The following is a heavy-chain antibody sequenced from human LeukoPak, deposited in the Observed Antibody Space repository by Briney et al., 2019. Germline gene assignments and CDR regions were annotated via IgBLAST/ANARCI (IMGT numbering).Heavy chain of an antibody. Sequence: PSETLSLTCTVSGDSISNNYWSWIRQPPGMGLEWIDYMSYSGNSNYNPSLKSRVTISVDSSKNQFSLNLSSVTAADTAVYYCARRACSGISCPNDYWGQGTLVTVST. CDR3: ARRACSGISCPNDY. CDR1: GDSISNNY. CDR2: MSYSGNS. V-gene: IGHV4-59*01. J-gene: IGHJ4*02. D-gene: IGHD2-15*01.